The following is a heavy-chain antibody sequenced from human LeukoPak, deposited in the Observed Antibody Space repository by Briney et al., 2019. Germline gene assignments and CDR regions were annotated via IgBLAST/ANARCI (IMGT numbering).Heavy chain of an antibody. J-gene: IGHJ4*02. CDR2: TKEDGRGE. CDR1: GFTLSAYW. CDR3: ANLDIGGG. D-gene: IGHD2-2*03. V-gene: IGHV3-7*03. Sequence: GGSLRVSCDVSGFTLSAYWMHWVRQAPGKGLEWVARTKEDGRGEYNVDTVKGRFTISRDNARNSLFLQMNSLRDEDTALYYCANLDIGGGWGQGTLVTVSA.